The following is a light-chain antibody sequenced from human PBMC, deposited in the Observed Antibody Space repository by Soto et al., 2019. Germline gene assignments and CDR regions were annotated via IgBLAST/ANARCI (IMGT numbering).Light chain of an antibody. CDR3: SAYTVSRTYV. V-gene: IGLV2-14*03. CDR2: NVY. Sequence: QSALTQPASVSGSPGQSITISCTGTSXDVGAYNFVSWHQQHPDKAPKLMIYNVYDRPSGIPYRFSGSKSGNTASLTISGLQGEDEADYYCSAYTVSRTYVFGTGTKVTVL. J-gene: IGLJ1*01. CDR1: SXDVGAYNF.